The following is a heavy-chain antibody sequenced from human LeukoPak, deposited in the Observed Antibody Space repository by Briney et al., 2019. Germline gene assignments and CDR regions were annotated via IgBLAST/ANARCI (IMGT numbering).Heavy chain of an antibody. D-gene: IGHD6-13*01. V-gene: IGHV3-53*01. CDR2: IYSGGST. Sequence: GGSLRLSCAASGFTVSSNYMSWIRQAPGKGLEWVSVIYSGGSTYYADSVKGRFTISRDNSKNTLYLQMNSLRAEDTAVYYCARSPTAAAGEYWGEGTLVSVSS. J-gene: IGHJ4*02. CDR1: GFTVSSNY. CDR3: ARSPTAAAGEY.